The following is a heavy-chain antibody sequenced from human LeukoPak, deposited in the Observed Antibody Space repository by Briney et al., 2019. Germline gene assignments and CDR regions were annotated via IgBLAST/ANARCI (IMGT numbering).Heavy chain of an antibody. V-gene: IGHV1-18*01. D-gene: IGHD3-3*01. Sequence: ASVKVSCKTSGYTFTSHGISWVRQAPGQGLEWMGWISAYNGNTNYAQKLQGRVTMTTDTSTSTAYMELRSLRSDDTAVYYCARTPGDFWSGYYGNYYYYMDVWGKGTTVTVSS. CDR2: ISAYNGNT. J-gene: IGHJ6*03. CDR1: GYTFTSHG. CDR3: ARTPGDFWSGYYGNYYYYMDV.